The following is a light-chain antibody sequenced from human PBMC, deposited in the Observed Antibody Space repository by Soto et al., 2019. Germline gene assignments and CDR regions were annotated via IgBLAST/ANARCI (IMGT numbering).Light chain of an antibody. V-gene: IGKV3-15*01. J-gene: IGKJ4*01. CDR3: QQYNNWPPLT. CDR2: DAS. Sequence: EIVMTQSPATLSVSPGDRATLSCRASQSVSSSLAWYQQIPGQAPRLLIYDASTRATGIPARFGGSGSGTEFTLTISSLQSEDFAVYYCQQYNNWPPLTFGGGTKVDSK. CDR1: QSVSSS.